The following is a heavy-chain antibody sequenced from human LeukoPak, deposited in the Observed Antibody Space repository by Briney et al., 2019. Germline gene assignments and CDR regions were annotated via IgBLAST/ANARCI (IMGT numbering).Heavy chain of an antibody. CDR2: INPNSGGT. Sequence: ASVKVSCKASGYTFTGYYMHWVRQAPGQGLEWMGWINPNSGGTNYAQKFQGRVTMTRDTSISTAYMELSRLRSAATAVYYCARHLVPAAMGVNYYYGMDVWGQGTTVTVSS. CDR3: ARHLVPAAMGVNYYYGMDV. D-gene: IGHD2-2*01. J-gene: IGHJ6*02. CDR1: GYTFTGYY. V-gene: IGHV1-2*02.